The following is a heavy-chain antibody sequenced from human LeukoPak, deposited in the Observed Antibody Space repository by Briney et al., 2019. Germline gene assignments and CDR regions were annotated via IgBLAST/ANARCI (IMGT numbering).Heavy chain of an antibody. V-gene: IGHV3-23*01. CDR1: GFTFSSSA. J-gene: IGHJ4*02. CDR2: ISGSGGST. D-gene: IGHD3/OR15-3a*01. Sequence: GGSLRLSCAASGFTFSSSAMGWVRQAPGKGLEWVSSISGSGGSTYYADSVKGRFTISRDNSKNTLYLQMNSLRAEDTAVYYCAKSALARDYYFDYWGQGTLVTVSS. CDR3: AKSALARDYYFDY.